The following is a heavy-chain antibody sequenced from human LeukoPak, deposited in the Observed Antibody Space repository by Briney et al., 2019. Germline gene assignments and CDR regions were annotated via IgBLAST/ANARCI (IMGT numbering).Heavy chain of an antibody. V-gene: IGHV3-30*03. CDR1: GFSFSSYG. CDR3: ARRSSDSVSHLDS. J-gene: IGHJ4*02. Sequence: GGSLRLSCAGSGFSFSSYGMHWVRQAPGKGLEWVAIISSEGSVKFYADSVQGRFTISRDNSMNTVYLQMNSLRAEDTAMYYCARRSSDSVSHLDSWGQGSLVTVSS. D-gene: IGHD1-26*01. CDR2: ISSEGSVK.